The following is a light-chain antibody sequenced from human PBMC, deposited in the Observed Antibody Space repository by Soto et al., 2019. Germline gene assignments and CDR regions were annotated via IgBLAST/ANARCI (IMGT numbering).Light chain of an antibody. J-gene: IGKJ5*01. V-gene: IGKV1-33*01. CDR1: QDIDNY. CDR2: DAS. Sequence: DIQMTQSPSFLSASVGDRVTITCQASQDIDNYLNWYQQKPGKAPKLLIYDASNLETGVPSRFSGSGFGTDFTFTIYSLQPEDIATYYCQQYESLPPTFGHGTRLEIK. CDR3: QQYESLPPT.